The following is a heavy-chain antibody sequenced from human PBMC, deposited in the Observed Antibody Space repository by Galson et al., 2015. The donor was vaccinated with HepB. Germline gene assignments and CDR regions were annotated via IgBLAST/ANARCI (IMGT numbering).Heavy chain of an antibody. CDR2: TYYRSKWYN. D-gene: IGHD3-22*01. J-gene: IGHJ4*02. V-gene: IGHV6-1*01. Sequence: CAISGDSVSSNSAAWNWIRQSPSRGLEWLGRTYYRSKWYNDYAVSVKSRITINPDTSKNQFSLQLNSVTPEDTAVYYCARDVWDDSSGYYSFFDYWGQGTLVTVSS. CDR3: ARDVWDDSSGYYSFFDY. CDR1: GDSVSSNSAA.